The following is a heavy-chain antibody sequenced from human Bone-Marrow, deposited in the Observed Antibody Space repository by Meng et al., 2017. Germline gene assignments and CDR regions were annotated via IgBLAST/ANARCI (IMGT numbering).Heavy chain of an antibody. V-gene: IGHV3-11*01. Sequence: GQLVECGGGLVKPGWSRRCACAASGFTFSDYYMSWIRQAPGKGLEWVSYISSSGSTIYYADSVKGRFTISRDNAKNSLYLQMNSLRAEDTAVYYCASYSSGWYPPTDWGQGTLVTVSS. D-gene: IGHD6-19*01. CDR1: GFTFSDYY. J-gene: IGHJ4*02. CDR2: ISSSGSTI. CDR3: ASYSSGWYPPTD.